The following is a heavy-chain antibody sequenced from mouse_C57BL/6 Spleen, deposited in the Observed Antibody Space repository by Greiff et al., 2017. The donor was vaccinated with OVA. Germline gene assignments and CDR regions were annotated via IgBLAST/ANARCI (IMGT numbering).Heavy chain of an antibody. CDR1: GFTFSSYA. Sequence: EVNVVESGGGLVKPGGSLKLSCAASGFTFSSYAMSWVRQTPEKRLEWVATISDGGSYTYYPDNVKGRFTISRDNAKNNLYLQMSHLKSEDTAMYYCARDRGKGAMDYWGQGTSVTVSS. CDR2: ISDGGSYT. CDR3: ARDRGKGAMDY. V-gene: IGHV5-4*01. D-gene: IGHD1-3*01. J-gene: IGHJ4*01.